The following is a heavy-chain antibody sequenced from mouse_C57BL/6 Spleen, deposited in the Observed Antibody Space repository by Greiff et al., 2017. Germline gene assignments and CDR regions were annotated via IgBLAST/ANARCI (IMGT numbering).Heavy chain of an antibody. D-gene: IGHD1-1*01. CDR3: ARCITTVVAYYAMDY. Sequence: VQLQQPGAELVKPGASVKMSCKASGYTFTSYWITWVKQRPGQGLEWIGDIYPGSGSTNYNEKFKSKATLTVDTSSSTAYMQLSSLTSEDSAVYYCARCITTVVAYYAMDYWGQGTSVTSPQ. V-gene: IGHV1-55*01. CDR2: IYPGSGST. CDR1: GYTFTSYW. J-gene: IGHJ4*01.